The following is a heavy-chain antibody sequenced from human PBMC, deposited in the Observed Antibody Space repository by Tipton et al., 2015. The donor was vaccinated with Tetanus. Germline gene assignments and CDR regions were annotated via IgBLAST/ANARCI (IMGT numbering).Heavy chain of an antibody. CDR1: GGSISSYY. D-gene: IGHD2-2*01. CDR2: IYYSGST. CDR3: ARGVVVVPAAILNYFDY. V-gene: IGHV4-59*12. Sequence: TLSLTCTVSGGSISSYYWSWIRQPPGKGLEWIGYIYYSGSTNYNPSLKSRVTISVDTSKNQFSLKLSSVAAADTAVYYCARGVVVVPAAILNYFDYWGQGTLVTVSS. J-gene: IGHJ4*02.